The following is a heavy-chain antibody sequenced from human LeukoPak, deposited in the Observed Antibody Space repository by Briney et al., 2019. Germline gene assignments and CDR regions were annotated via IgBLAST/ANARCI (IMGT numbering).Heavy chain of an antibody. D-gene: IGHD3-10*01. Sequence: SETLSLTCTVSGGSISSYYWSWIRQPAGKGLEWIGYIHYSGSTNYNPSLKSRVTISPDTSKNQLFLKLNSVTAADTAVYYCARLVWLGESPGSWFDSWGQGTLVTVSS. J-gene: IGHJ5*01. CDR2: IHYSGST. V-gene: IGHV4-59*01. CDR1: GGSISSYY. CDR3: ARLVWLGESPGSWFDS.